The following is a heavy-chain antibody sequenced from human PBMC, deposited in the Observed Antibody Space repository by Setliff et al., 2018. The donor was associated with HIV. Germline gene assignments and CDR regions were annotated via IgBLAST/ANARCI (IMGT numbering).Heavy chain of an antibody. CDR2: IYHSGGT. V-gene: IGHV4-38-2*02. CDR1: GDSISTYY. D-gene: IGHD3-22*01. CDR3: ARSMRYFYDTSGFSWFDP. Sequence: SETLSLTCTVSGDSISTYYWGWIRQPPGKGLEWIGSIYHSGGTYYNPSLKSRVTISVDTSKDQFSLKLRSLTATDTAIYHCARSMRYFYDTSGFSWFDPWGQGTLVTVSS. J-gene: IGHJ5*02.